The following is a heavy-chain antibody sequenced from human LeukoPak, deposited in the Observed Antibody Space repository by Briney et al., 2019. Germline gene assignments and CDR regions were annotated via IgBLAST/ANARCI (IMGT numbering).Heavy chain of an antibody. CDR3: ARPLRVTMIRGAAFRASSDFDP. CDR2: INPNTGGT. J-gene: IGHJ5*02. V-gene: IGHV1-2*02. D-gene: IGHD3-10*01. CDR1: GYTFSGYY. Sequence: ASVKVSCKASGYTFSGYYIHWVRQAPGQGLEWMGWINPNTGGTKYAETFQDRVTMTRDTSISTAYMEVSRLRYDDTAVYYCARPLRVTMIRGAAFRASSDFDPWGQGTLVTVSS.